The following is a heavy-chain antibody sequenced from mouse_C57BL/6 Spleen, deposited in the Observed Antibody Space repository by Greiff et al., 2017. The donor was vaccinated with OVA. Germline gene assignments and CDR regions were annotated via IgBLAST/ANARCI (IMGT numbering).Heavy chain of an antibody. D-gene: IGHD1-1*01. J-gene: IGHJ3*01. CDR2: IDPNSGGT. CDR3: AREEGLRYYGSSPPFFAY. Sequence: QVHVKQPGAELVKPGASVKLSCKASGYTFTSYWMHWVKQRPGRGLEWIGRIDPNSGGTKYNEKFKSKATLTVDKPSSTAYMQLSSLTSEDSAVYYCAREEGLRYYGSSPPFFAYWGQGTLVTVSA. V-gene: IGHV1-72*01. CDR1: GYTFTSYW.